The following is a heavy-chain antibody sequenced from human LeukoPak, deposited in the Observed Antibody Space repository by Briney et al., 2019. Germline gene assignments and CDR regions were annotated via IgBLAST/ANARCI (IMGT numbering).Heavy chain of an antibody. J-gene: IGHJ2*01. CDR3: ARYESSAYGIDV. CDR1: GDSISSGSYY. Sequence: SETLSLTCTVSGDSISSGSYYWSWIRQHPGEGLEWIGYIYYSGSTYYNPSLKNRLTLSVDTSKNQFSLKVSSVAAADTAVYYCARYESSAYGIDVWGRGTLVTVSS. D-gene: IGHD3-22*01. V-gene: IGHV4-30-4*08. CDR2: IYYSGST.